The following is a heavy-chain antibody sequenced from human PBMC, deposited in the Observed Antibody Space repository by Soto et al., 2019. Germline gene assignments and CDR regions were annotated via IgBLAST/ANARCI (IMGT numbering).Heavy chain of an antibody. J-gene: IGHJ4*02. D-gene: IGHD3-22*01. CDR1: GGSFSGYY. Sequence: QVQLQQWGAGLLKPSETLSLTCAVYGGSFSGYYWSWIRQPPGKGLEWIGEINHSGSTNYNPSLKSRVTISXXTXKXXFSLKLSSVTAADTAVYYCARGPRYYYDSSGYFGYWGQGTLVTVSS. CDR2: INHSGST. CDR3: ARGPRYYYDSSGYFGY. V-gene: IGHV4-34*01.